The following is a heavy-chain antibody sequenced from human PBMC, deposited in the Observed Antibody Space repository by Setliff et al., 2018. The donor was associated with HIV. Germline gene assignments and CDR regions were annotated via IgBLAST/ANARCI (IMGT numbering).Heavy chain of an antibody. V-gene: IGHV7-4-1*02. CDR1: GYTFINYA. CDR2: INTLTGSP. J-gene: IGHJ5*02. D-gene: IGHD4-17*01. CDR3: ARSLYGDYGGDLNWLDP. Sequence: ASVKVSCKASGYTFINYAMNWVRQAPGQGLEWMGWINTLTGSPTYAQAFTGRFVFSVDTSVTPAYLQISGLKADDTAVYYCARSLYGDYGGDLNWLDPWGQGTLVTVSS.